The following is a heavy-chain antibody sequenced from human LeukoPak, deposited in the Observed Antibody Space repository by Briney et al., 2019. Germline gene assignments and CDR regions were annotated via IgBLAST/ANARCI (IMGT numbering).Heavy chain of an antibody. Sequence: PGGSLRLSCTASGFTSNRYWMSWVRQAPGKGLEWVASIKEDGSVKYYVDSVTGRFTISRDNAKNSLHLQMNSLKFEDTAVYYCAREYRWGQGTMVTVSS. CDR1: GFTSNRYW. V-gene: IGHV3-7*01. CDR2: IKEDGSVK. D-gene: IGHD1-1*01. CDR3: AREYR. J-gene: IGHJ3*01.